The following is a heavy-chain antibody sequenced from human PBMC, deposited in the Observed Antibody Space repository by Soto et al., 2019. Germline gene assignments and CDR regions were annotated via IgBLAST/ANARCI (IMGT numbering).Heavy chain of an antibody. V-gene: IGHV3-23*01. CDR2: ISGSGGST. D-gene: IGHD1-26*01. J-gene: IGHJ4*02. Sequence: PGGPLRLSCAASGFTFSSYAMSWVRQAPGKGLEWVSAISGSGGSTYYADSVKGRFTISRDNSKNTLYLQMNSLRAEDTAVYYCAKDPGGSYAFEYWGQGTLVTVSS. CDR1: GFTFSSYA. CDR3: AKDPGGSYAFEY.